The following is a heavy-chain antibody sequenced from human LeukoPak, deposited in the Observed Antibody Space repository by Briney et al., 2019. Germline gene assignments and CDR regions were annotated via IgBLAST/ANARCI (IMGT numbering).Heavy chain of an antibody. J-gene: IGHJ4*02. Sequence: GGSLRLSCAAFGFTFSNYPMNWVRQAPGKGLEWVSNVRPGDSARSYADSVRGRFTISRDDAKNSLYLQMNSLRDEDTAVYYCATDSHYAFDFWGLGTLVTVSS. CDR2: VRPGDSAR. CDR1: GFTFSNYP. V-gene: IGHV3-48*02. CDR3: ATDSHYAFDF. D-gene: IGHD4-17*01.